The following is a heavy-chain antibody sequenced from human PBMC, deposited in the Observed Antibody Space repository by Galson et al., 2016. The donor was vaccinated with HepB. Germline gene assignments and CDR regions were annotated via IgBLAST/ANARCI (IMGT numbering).Heavy chain of an antibody. V-gene: IGHV4-34*01. Sequence: TLSLTCAGYGGSFSAYYWSWIRQPPGKGLEWIGEINHSGSTNYNPSLKSRVTISIDTSTSQFSLKLTSVTAADTAVYYCASPSRSRRFFDLWGRGTLVTVSS. CDR2: INHSGST. CDR3: ASPSRSRRFFDL. CDR1: GGSFSAYY. J-gene: IGHJ2*01.